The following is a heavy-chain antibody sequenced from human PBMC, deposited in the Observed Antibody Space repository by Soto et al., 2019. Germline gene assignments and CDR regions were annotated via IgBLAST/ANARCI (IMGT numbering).Heavy chain of an antibody. V-gene: IGHV3-23*01. CDR2: ISGSGGST. CDR3: AKGGWVVVVKYYFDY. CDR1: GFTFSSYA. Sequence: EVQLLESGGGLVQPGGSLRLSCAASGFTFSSYAMSWVRQAPGKGLEWVSAISGSGGSTYYADSGKGRFTISRDNSKNTLYLQMNSLRAVDTAVYYCAKGGWVVVVKYYFDYWCQGTLVTVT. J-gene: IGHJ4*02. D-gene: IGHD3-22*01.